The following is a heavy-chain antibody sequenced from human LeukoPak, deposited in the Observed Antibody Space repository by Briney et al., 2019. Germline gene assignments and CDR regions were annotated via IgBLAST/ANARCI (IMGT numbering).Heavy chain of an antibody. CDR1: GFTFSSYA. Sequence: GGSLRLSCAASGFTFSSYAMHWVRQAPGKGLEWVAVISYDGSNKYYADSVKGRFTISRDNSKNTLYLQMNSLRAEDTAAYYCASPALYYDFWSGYPDFDYWGQGTLVTVSS. CDR3: ASPALYYDFWSGYPDFDY. CDR2: ISYDGSNK. V-gene: IGHV3-30-3*01. J-gene: IGHJ4*02. D-gene: IGHD3-3*01.